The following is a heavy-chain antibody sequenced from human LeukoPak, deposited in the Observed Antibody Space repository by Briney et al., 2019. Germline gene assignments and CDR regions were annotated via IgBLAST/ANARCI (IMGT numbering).Heavy chain of an antibody. CDR2: ISGSGGST. V-gene: IGHV3-23*01. D-gene: IGHD6-13*01. Sequence: GGSLRLSCAASGFTFSSYAMSWVRQAPGKGLEWVSGISGSGGSTYYADSVKGRFTISRDKSKNTLYLQMNSLRAEDTAVYYCAKDPLAAAGERTHFDYWGQGTLVTVSS. CDR1: GFTFSSYA. CDR3: AKDPLAAAGERTHFDY. J-gene: IGHJ4*02.